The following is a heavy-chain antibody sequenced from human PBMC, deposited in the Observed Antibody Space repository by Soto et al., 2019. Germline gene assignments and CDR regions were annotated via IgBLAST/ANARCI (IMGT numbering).Heavy chain of an antibody. CDR3: AALTGSD. CDR2: IWYDGSNK. Sequence: PGGSLRLSCAASGFTFSSYVMHWVRQAPGKGLEWVAVIWYDGSNKYYADSVKGRFTISRDNSKNTLYLQMNSLRAEDTAVYYCAALTGSDWGQGILVTFSS. J-gene: IGHJ4*02. CDR1: GFTFSSYV. V-gene: IGHV3-33*01. D-gene: IGHD6-19*01.